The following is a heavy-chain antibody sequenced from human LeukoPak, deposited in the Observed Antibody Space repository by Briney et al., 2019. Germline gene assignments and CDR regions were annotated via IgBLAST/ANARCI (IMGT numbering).Heavy chain of an antibody. CDR2: FDPEDGET. CDR1: GYTLTELS. Sequence: ASVKVSCKVSGYTLTELSMHWVRQAPGKWLEWMGGFDPEDGETIYAQKFQGRVTMTEDTSTDTAYMELSSLRSEDTAVYYCVTDPSQMEHYAFDIWGQGTMVTVSS. V-gene: IGHV1-24*01. CDR3: VTDPSQMEHYAFDI. D-gene: IGHD1/OR15-1a*01. J-gene: IGHJ3*02.